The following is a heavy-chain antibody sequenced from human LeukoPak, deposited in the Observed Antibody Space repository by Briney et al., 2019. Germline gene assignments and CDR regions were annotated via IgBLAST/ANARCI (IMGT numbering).Heavy chain of an antibody. J-gene: IGHJ4*02. Sequence: GGSLRLSCAASGFRFNNYAMSGVRQAPGKGLEWVSSISGSATEPHYADSVGGRFTISRDNSRNTLYLHMNSLRAEDTAVYYCAKAQHGYTNSPFDYWGQGTVVTVSS. D-gene: IGHD6-6*01. CDR2: ISGSATEP. CDR3: AKAQHGYTNSPFDY. V-gene: IGHV3-23*01. CDR1: GFRFNNYA.